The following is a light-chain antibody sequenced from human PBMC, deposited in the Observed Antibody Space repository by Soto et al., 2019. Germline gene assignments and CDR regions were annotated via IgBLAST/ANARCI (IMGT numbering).Light chain of an antibody. Sequence: IQMTQSPSTLSAFVGDRVTITCRASQNIGRSLAWYQQKPGETPKVPVYDASSLKSGVPSRFSGSGSGTEFALTISSLQPDDFATYYCQQYGAYWTFGQGTKVDIK. CDR2: DAS. CDR1: QNIGRS. J-gene: IGKJ1*01. V-gene: IGKV1-5*01. CDR3: QQYGAYWT.